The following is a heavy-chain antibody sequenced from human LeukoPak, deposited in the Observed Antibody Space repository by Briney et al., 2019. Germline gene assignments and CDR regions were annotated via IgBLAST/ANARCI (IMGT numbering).Heavy chain of an antibody. CDR1: GFTFSSYN. J-gene: IGHJ4*02. CDR2: ISSSSSYI. D-gene: IGHD1-26*01. V-gene: IGHV3-21*01. Sequence: PGGSLRLSCAASGFTFSSYNMNWVRQAPGKGLEWVSSISSSSSYIYYADSVQGRFTISRDNAKNSLYLQMNSLRAEDTAVYYCARDRIVGAKPDYWGQGTLVTVSS. CDR3: ARDRIVGAKPDY.